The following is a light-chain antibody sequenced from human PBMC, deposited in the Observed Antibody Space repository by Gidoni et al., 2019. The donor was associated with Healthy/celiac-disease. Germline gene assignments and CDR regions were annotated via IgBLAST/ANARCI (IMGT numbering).Light chain of an antibody. V-gene: IGKV3-15*01. CDR3: QQYNR. Sequence: EIVMPQSPATLSVSPGERATLSCRASQSVSSNLAWYQQKPGQAPRLLIYGASTRATGIPARFSGSGSGTEFTLTISSLQSEDFAVYYCQQYNRFGQXTKVEIK. J-gene: IGKJ1*01. CDR1: QSVSSN. CDR2: GAS.